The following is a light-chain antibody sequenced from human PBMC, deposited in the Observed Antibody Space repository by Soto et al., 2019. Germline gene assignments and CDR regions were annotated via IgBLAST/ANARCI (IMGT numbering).Light chain of an antibody. CDR2: EDN. V-gene: IGLV6-57*04. CDR1: SGSIASNY. Sequence: NFMLTQPHSVSESPGKTVTISCTRSSGSIASNYVQWYQQRPGSASTPVIYEDNERPSGVPDRFSGSIDSSSNSASLTISGLKTDDEAGYYCQSYHSGNVVFGGGTKLTVL. CDR3: QSYHSGNVV. J-gene: IGLJ2*01.